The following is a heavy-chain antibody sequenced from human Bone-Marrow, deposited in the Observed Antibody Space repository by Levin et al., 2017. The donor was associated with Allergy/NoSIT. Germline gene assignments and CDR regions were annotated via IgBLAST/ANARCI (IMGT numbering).Heavy chain of an antibody. Sequence: GSLRLSCTVSDGSISTDSWTWIRQPPGMRLEWIGYIYSSGNTNYNPSLRSRVTISGDASKNQLSLKLSSVTAADTAVYYCARLRSGYYYYYGMDVWGQGTTVTVSS. CDR3: ARLRSGYYYYYGMDV. CDR1: DGSISTDS. D-gene: IGHD3-3*01. CDR2: IYSSGNT. J-gene: IGHJ6*02. V-gene: IGHV4-59*01.